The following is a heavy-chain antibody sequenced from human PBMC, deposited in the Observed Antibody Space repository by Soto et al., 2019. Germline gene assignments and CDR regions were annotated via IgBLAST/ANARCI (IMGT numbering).Heavy chain of an antibody. CDR2: IIPILGIA. D-gene: IGHD4-17*01. Sequence: SVKVSCKASGGTFSSYTISWVRQAPGQGLEWMGRIIPILGIANYAQKFQGRVTITADKSTSTAYMELSSLRSEDTAVYYCARGRAVTTSLNAFDIWGQGTMVTVSS. CDR3: ARGRAVTTSLNAFDI. J-gene: IGHJ3*02. CDR1: GGTFSSYT. V-gene: IGHV1-69*02.